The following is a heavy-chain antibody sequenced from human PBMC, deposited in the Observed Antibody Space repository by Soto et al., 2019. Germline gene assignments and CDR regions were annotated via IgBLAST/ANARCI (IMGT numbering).Heavy chain of an antibody. CDR1: GFTFSSYA. V-gene: IGHV3-23*01. J-gene: IGHJ3*02. D-gene: IGHD5-18*01. Sequence: EVQLLESGGGSVQPGGSRRLSCAASGFTFSSYAMSWVRQAPGKGLEWVSGISGSGGSTYYVDSVKGRFNISRDNSKKTLYLQMNSLRAEDTAVYYCAKDFGYNYGYDAFDIWGQGTMVTVSS. CDR2: ISGSGGST. CDR3: AKDFGYNYGYDAFDI.